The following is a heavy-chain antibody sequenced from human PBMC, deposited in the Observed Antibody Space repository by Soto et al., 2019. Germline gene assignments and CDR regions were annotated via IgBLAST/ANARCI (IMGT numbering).Heavy chain of an antibody. CDR3: AREGKVAAGDY. CDR1: GFTFSDYY. D-gene: IGHD6-13*01. CDR2: ISSGGDTI. V-gene: IGHV3-11*04. J-gene: IGHJ4*02. Sequence: QVQLVESGGGLVKPGGSLRLSCAASGFTFSDYYMRWIRQAPGKGLEWVSDISSGGDTIYYADSVKGRFTISRDNARNTLYLQMNSLRAEDTAVYYCAREGKVAAGDYWGQGTLVTVSS.